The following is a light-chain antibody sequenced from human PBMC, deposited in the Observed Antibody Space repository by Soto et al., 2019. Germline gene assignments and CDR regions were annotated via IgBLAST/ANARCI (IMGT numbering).Light chain of an antibody. CDR2: ETS. J-gene: IGKJ2*01. CDR1: QSVDTM. CDR3: QVRTDWPPFKYT. V-gene: IGKV3-11*01. Sequence: EIVLTQSPASLSLSAGERVTLSCRASQSVDTMVAWYQQQVGRTPRLLIYETSNRATGVPGRFSGSGSGTDFTLIISRLEPEDFAVYFCQVRTDWPPFKYTFGQGTKLEV.